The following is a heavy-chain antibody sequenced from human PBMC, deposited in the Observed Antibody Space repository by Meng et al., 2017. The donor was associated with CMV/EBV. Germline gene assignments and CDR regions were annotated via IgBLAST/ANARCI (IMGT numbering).Heavy chain of an antibody. CDR3: ASSLTYPDY. CDR2: INHSGST. CDR1: GGSFSGYY. D-gene: IGHD2-15*01. V-gene: IGHV4-34*01. J-gene: IGHJ4*02. Sequence: QVRLQPWGAGLLTPSETRSLTCAVYGGSFSGYYCSWIRQPPGKGLEWIGEINHSGSTNYNPSLKSRVTISVDTSKNQFSLKLSSVTAADTAVYYCASSLTYPDYWGQGTLVTVSS.